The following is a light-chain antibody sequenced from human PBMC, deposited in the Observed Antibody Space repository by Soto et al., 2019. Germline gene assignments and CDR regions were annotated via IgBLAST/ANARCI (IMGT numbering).Light chain of an antibody. CDR2: GAS. CDR1: QSVDTN. J-gene: IGKJ2*01. V-gene: IGKV3-15*01. Sequence: EIVMTQSPATLSVSPGDRATLSCRASQSVDTNIAWYQQRPGQTPRLLIYGASTRATGIPARFSGSASGTEFSRTISSLQSEDFAVYYCQQYNNWPGTFGQGTTLDIK. CDR3: QQYNNWPGT.